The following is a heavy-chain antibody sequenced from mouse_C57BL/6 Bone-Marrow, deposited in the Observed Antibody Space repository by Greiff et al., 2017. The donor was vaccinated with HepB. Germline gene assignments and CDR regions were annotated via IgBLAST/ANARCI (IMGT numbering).Heavy chain of an antibody. J-gene: IGHJ1*03. CDR2: IDPENGDT. CDR1: GFNIKDDY. Sequence: EVQLQQSGAELVRPGASVKLSCTASGFNIKDDYMHWVKQRPEQGLEWIGWIDPENGDTEHASKFQGKATITADTSSNTAYLQLSSLTSEDTAVYYCTTPPPYYGSSYWYFDVWGTGTTVTVSS. CDR3: TTPPPYYGSSYWYFDV. D-gene: IGHD1-1*01. V-gene: IGHV14-4*01.